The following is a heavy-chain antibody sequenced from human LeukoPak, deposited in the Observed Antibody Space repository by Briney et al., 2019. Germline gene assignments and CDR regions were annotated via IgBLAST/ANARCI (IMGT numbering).Heavy chain of an antibody. CDR1: GGSISSSSYY. Sequence: PSETLSLTCTVSGGSISSSSYYWGWIRQPPGKGLEWIGSIYYSGSTYYNPSLRSRVTISVDTSKNQFSLKVSSVTAADTAVYYCARGSPKHDSWGQGTLVTVSS. V-gene: IGHV4-39*07. CDR3: ARGSPKHDS. CDR2: IYYSGST. J-gene: IGHJ5*01.